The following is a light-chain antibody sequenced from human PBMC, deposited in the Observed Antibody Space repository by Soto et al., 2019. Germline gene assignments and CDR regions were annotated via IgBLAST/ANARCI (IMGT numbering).Light chain of an antibody. Sequence: SALTQPASVSGSPGQSITISCTGTSSDVGGHNFVSWYQQHPGKAPKLIICEVSNRPSGVSNRFSVSKSANTASLTISGLQAEDEADYYCSSYTSSSTDVVFGGGTKLTVL. V-gene: IGLV2-14*01. CDR3: SSYTSSSTDVV. CDR2: EVS. J-gene: IGLJ2*01. CDR1: SSDVGGHNF.